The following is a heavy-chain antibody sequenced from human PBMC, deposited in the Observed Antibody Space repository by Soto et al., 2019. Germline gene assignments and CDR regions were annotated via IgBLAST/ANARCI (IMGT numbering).Heavy chain of an antibody. V-gene: IGHV3-13*04. CDR2: IGTAVDT. D-gene: IGHD3-22*01. CDR1: GFTFSSYD. CDR3: ARAIGPSGFDF. J-gene: IGHJ4*02. Sequence: GGSLRLSCSASGFTFSSYDMHWVRQGPGKGLEWVSAIGTAVDTNYAGSVKGRFTISRKNAKNYLSVQMNSPRAGDTAIYFCARAIGPSGFDFWGQGTLVTVSS.